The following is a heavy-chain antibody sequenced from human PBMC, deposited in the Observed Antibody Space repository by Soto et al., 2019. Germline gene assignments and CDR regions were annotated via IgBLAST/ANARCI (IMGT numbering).Heavy chain of an antibody. CDR1: GFTFSSYG. J-gene: IGHJ4*02. CDR2: ISYDGSNK. V-gene: IGHV3-30*18. Sequence: QVQLVESGGGVVQPGRSLRLSCAASGFTFSSYGMHWVRQAPGKGLEWVAVISYDGSNKYYADSVKGRFTISRDNSKNTLYLQMNSLRAEDTAVYYCAKDGAIGGDYWGQGTLVTVSS. D-gene: IGHD4-17*01. CDR3: AKDGAIGGDY.